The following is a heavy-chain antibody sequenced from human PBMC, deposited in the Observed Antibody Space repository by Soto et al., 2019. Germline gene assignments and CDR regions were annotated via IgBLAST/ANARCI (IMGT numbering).Heavy chain of an antibody. CDR1: GGSISSYY. D-gene: IGHD6-19*01. V-gene: IGHV4-59*01. Sequence: SETLSLTCTVSGGSISSYYWSWIRQPPGKGLEWIGYIYYSGSTNYNPSLKSRVTISVDTSKNQFSLKLSSVTAADTAVYYCARESKAVAIIDYWGQGTLVTVDS. J-gene: IGHJ4*02. CDR2: IYYSGST. CDR3: ARESKAVAIIDY.